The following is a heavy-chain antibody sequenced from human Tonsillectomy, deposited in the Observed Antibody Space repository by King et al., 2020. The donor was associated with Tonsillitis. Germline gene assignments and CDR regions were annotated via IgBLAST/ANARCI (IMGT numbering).Heavy chain of an antibody. D-gene: IGHD6-13*01. CDR2: ISSTGSAL. J-gene: IGHJ4*02. Sequence: VQLVESGGGLVKPGGSLRLSCAASGFSFSAHYMSWIRQAPGKGLEWIAYISSTGSALYYADSVKGRFTISRDNAKKSLYLQMDSLRAEDTALYYCARDPDTSSKVDYRGQGALVTVSS. CDR1: GFSFSAHY. CDR3: ARDPDTSSKVDY. V-gene: IGHV3-11*01.